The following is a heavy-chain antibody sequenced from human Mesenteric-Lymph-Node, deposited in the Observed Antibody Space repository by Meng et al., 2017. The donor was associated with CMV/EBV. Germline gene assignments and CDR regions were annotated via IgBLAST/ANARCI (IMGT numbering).Heavy chain of an antibody. CDR1: GFTFSTYW. D-gene: IGHD2-15*01. J-gene: IGHJ6*02. Sequence: GGSLRLSCAASGFTFSTYWMTWVRQAPGKGLEWVANIKQDGSEKYCVDSVKGRFTISRDNSKNTLYLQMNSLRVEDTAVYYCARERIPGYYYGMDVWGQGTTVTVSS. V-gene: IGHV3-7*01. CDR3: ARERIPGYYYGMDV. CDR2: IKQDGSEK.